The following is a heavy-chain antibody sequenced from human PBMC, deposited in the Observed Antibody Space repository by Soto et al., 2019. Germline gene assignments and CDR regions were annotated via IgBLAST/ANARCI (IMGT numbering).Heavy chain of an antibody. V-gene: IGHV1-58*01. CDR1: GFTFTSSA. CDR3: AADSSGYYSINAFDI. D-gene: IGHD3-22*01. J-gene: IGHJ3*02. CDR2: IVVGSGNT. Sequence: ASVKVSCKASGFTFTSSAVQWVRQARGQRLEWIGWIVVGSGNTNYAQKFQERVTITRDMSTSTAYMELSSLRSEDTAVYYCAADSSGYYSINAFDIWGQGTMVTVSS.